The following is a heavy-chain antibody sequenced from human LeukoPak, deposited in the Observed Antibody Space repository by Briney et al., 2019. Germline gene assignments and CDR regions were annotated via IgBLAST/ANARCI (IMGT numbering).Heavy chain of an antibody. Sequence: ASVKVSCKASGGTFSSYASSWVRQAPGQGLEWMGRIILIFGTANYAQKFQGRVTNTTDESTSTAYMELSSLRSEDTAVYYCARYYGSGSYYLDYWGQGTLVTVSS. J-gene: IGHJ4*02. CDR2: IILIFGTA. CDR1: GGTFSSYA. V-gene: IGHV1-69*05. D-gene: IGHD3-10*01. CDR3: ARYYGSGSYYLDY.